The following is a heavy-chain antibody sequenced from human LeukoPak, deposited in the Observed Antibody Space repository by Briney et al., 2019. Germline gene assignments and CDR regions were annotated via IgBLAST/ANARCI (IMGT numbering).Heavy chain of an antibody. J-gene: IGHJ3*02. CDR2: IGAYNGNT. Sequence: GASVKVSCKASGYTFTSYGISWVRQAPGQGLEWMGWIGAYNGNTNYAQKLQGRVTMTTDTSTSTAYMELRSLRSDDTAVYYCARDKIWMTTVPNAFDIWGQGTMVTVSS. D-gene: IGHD4-17*01. V-gene: IGHV1-18*01. CDR1: GYTFTSYG. CDR3: ARDKIWMTTVPNAFDI.